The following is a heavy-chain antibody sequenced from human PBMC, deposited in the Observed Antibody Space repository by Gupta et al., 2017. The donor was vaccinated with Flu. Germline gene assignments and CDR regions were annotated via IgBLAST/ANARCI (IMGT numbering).Heavy chain of an antibody. Sequence: AASGFKFSSYEMSWVRQAPGRGLEWVSFISSSASTYYTDPVRGRFTISRDNANNALYLQMSSLRDEDTAVYYCARGHWDNWGQGTLVTVSP. V-gene: IGHV3-48*03. CDR2: ISSSAST. CDR1: GFKFSSYE. CDR3: ARGHWDN. J-gene: IGHJ4*02.